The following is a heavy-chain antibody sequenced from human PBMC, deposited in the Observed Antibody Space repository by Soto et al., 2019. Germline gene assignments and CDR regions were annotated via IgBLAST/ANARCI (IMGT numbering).Heavy chain of an antibody. D-gene: IGHD3-22*01. CDR2: IYYSGST. CDR3: ARIYYDKGFDP. V-gene: IGHV4-59*01. CDR1: GGSISSYY. Sequence: SETLSLTCTVSGGSISSYYWSWIRQPPGKGLEWIGYIYYSGSTNYNPSLKSRVTISVDTSKNQFSLKLSSVTAADTAVYYCARIYYDKGFDPWGQGTLVTVS. J-gene: IGHJ5*02.